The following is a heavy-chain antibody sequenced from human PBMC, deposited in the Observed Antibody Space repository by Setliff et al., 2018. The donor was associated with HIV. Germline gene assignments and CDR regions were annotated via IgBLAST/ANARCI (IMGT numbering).Heavy chain of an antibody. Sequence: ETLSLSCGASGFTFRNYWMTWVRQAPGRGLECVANIKEDGSEKYYVDSVKGRFTISRDNAKDSLYLQMNNLRAEDTAVYYCARDATRGGDMDVWGKGITVTVSS. V-gene: IGHV3-7*01. CDR1: GFTFRNYW. J-gene: IGHJ6*03. D-gene: IGHD2-15*01. CDR2: IKEDGSEK. CDR3: ARDATRGGDMDV.